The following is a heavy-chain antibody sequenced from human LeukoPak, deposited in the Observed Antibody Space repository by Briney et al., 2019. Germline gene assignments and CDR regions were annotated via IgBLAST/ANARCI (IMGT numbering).Heavy chain of an antibody. V-gene: IGHV4-59*01. Sequence: SETLSLTCTVSGGSISSYYWSWIRQPPGKGLEWIGYIYYSGSTNYNPSLKSRVTISVDTSKNQFSLKLSSVTAADTAVYYCARDPAYGDNCFDYWGQGTLVTVSS. CDR1: GGSISSYY. CDR3: ARDPAYGDNCFDY. CDR2: IYYSGST. J-gene: IGHJ4*02. D-gene: IGHD4-17*01.